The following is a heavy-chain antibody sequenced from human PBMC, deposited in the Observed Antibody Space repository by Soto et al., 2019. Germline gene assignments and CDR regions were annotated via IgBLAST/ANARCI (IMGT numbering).Heavy chain of an antibody. CDR1: GYTFASYG. J-gene: IGHJ5*02. CDR3: ARSILAYCGGDCYSFFWFDP. Sequence: ASVKVSCTASGYTFASYGSTWVRQAPGQGLEWMGWISAYNGNTNYAQKLQGRVTMTTDTSTSTAYMELRSLRSDDTAVYYCARSILAYCGGDCYSFFWFDPWGQGTLVTVS. V-gene: IGHV1-18*01. CDR2: ISAYNGNT. D-gene: IGHD2-21*02.